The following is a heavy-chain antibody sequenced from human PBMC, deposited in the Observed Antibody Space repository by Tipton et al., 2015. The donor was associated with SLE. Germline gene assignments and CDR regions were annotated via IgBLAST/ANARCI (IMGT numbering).Heavy chain of an antibody. J-gene: IGHJ4*02. D-gene: IGHD6-13*01. Sequence: QLVQSGAEVKKPGASVKVSCKASGYTFISYGISWVRQAPGQGLEWMGWISAYNGNTNYAQKLQGKVTMTTDTSTSTAYMELRSLRSDDTAVYYCARDRPSSSWYVPPCDYWGQGTLVTVSS. CDR2: ISAYNGNT. V-gene: IGHV1-18*01. CDR3: ARDRPSSSWYVPPCDY. CDR1: GYTFISYG.